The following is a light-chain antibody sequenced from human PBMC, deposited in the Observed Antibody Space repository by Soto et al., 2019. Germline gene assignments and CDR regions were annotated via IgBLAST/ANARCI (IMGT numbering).Light chain of an antibody. Sequence: EIVLTQSPGTQSLSPGERVTLSCRASQSVTDTYLAWYQQKPGQAPRLLIYGTSIRATGIPDRFSGSGSGTDFSLTISRLEPQDFAVYYCQQYGASPLTFGGGTRVEIK. V-gene: IGKV3-20*01. CDR3: QQYGASPLT. CDR1: QSVTDTY. J-gene: IGKJ4*01. CDR2: GTS.